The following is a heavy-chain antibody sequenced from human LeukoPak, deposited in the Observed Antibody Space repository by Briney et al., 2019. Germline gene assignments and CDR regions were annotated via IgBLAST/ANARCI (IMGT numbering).Heavy chain of an antibody. J-gene: IGHJ4*02. V-gene: IGHV6-1*01. CDR1: GDSVSSNRAA. D-gene: IGHD1-26*01. CDR3: ARDPVGGSTIFDY. Sequence: SQTLSLTCAISGDSVSSNRAAWNWIRQSPSRGLEWLGRTYYRCKWYYDYAVAVKSRISINPDTSKNQFSLQLSSVTPEDTAVYYCARDPVGGSTIFDYWGQGTLVTVSS. CDR2: TYYRCKWYY.